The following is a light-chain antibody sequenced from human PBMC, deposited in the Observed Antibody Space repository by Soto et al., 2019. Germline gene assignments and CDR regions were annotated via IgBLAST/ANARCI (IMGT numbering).Light chain of an antibody. CDR3: VAWDDSLNGPT. CDR1: SSNIGTYT. Sequence: QSVLSQPPSTSGTPGQRVTISCSGGSSNIGTYTVSWYQQFPETAPRLLIYGSSRRPSGVPDRFSGSKSGTSASLSIGGLDSEDEADYYCVAWDDSLNGPTFGGGTKLTVL. J-gene: IGLJ2*01. V-gene: IGLV1-44*01. CDR2: GSS.